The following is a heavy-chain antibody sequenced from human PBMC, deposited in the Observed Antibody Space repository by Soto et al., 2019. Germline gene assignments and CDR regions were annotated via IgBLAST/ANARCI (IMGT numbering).Heavy chain of an antibody. CDR1: GFTFSDSW. CDR2: MKPDGSDK. J-gene: IGHJ4*02. Sequence: PGGSLRLSCVASGFTFSDSWMTWVRQAPGKGLEWVANMKPDGSDKFYVDSVKGRFIISRDNNKNSLYLQMNSVIAADTAIYYCARSVILSGGSYRGLIRLHYFDTWGPGTLVTVSS. D-gene: IGHD3-3*01. V-gene: IGHV3-7*03. CDR3: ARSVILSGGSYRGLIRLHYFDT.